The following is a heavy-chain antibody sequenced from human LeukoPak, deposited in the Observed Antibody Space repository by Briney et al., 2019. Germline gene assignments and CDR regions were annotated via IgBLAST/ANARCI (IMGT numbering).Heavy chain of an antibody. D-gene: IGHD3-22*01. J-gene: IGHJ4*02. CDR1: GGSFSGYY. Sequence: PSETLSLTCAVYGGSFSGYYWSWIRQPPGKGLEWIGEINHSGSTNYNPSLKSRVTISVDTSKNQFSLRLSSVTAADTAVYYCASANYDSSAPYYFDYWGQGTLVTVSS. V-gene: IGHV4-34*01. CDR2: INHSGST. CDR3: ASANYDSSAPYYFDY.